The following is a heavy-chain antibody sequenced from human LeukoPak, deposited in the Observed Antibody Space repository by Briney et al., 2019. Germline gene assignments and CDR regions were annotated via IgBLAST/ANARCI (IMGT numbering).Heavy chain of an antibody. CDR3: ARELRFLEWTFIDY. J-gene: IGHJ4*02. Sequence: SETLFLTCTVSGGSISSYCWSWIRQPPGKGLEWIGYIYYSGSTNYNPSLKSRVTISVDTSKNQFSLKLSSVTAADTAVYYCARELRFLEWTFIDYWGQGTLVTVSS. CDR1: GGSISSYC. V-gene: IGHV4-59*01. D-gene: IGHD3-3*01. CDR2: IYYSGST.